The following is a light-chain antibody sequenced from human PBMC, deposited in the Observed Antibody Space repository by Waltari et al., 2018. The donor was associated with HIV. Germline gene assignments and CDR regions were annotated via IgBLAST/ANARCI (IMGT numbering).Light chain of an antibody. CDR3: QQYYLSPWT. J-gene: IGKJ1*01. CDR2: KAS. Sequence: DIQMTQSLSTLSASVGDRLTLTCRASQSISNWLAWYQQKPGNAPKLLIYKASTLEGGVPSRFRGSGSGTEFTLTINSLQPDDFATYFCQQYYLSPWTFGQGARV. CDR1: QSISNW. V-gene: IGKV1-5*03.